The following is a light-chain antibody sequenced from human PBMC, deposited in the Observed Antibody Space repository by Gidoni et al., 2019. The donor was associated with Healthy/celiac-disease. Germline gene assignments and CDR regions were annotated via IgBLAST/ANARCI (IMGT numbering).Light chain of an antibody. J-gene: IGKJ4*01. Sequence: EIVLTQSPATLSLSPGESPTLTCRASQSVSSYLAWYQQKPGQAPRLLIYDASNRATGIPARFSGSGSGTDFTLTISSLEPEDFAVYYCQQRSNWPPVFGGGTKVEIK. V-gene: IGKV3-11*01. CDR2: DAS. CDR3: QQRSNWPPV. CDR1: QSVSSY.